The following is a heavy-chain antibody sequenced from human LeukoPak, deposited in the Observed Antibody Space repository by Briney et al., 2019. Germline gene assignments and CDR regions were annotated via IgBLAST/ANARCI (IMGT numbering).Heavy chain of an antibody. J-gene: IGHJ6*02. Sequence: ASVKVSCKASGGTFSSYAISWVRQAPGQGLEWMGGIIPIFGTANYAQKFQCRVTITADESTSTAYMELSSLRSEDTAVYYCARVVLGSGSYYTKGYYYYGMDVWGQGTTVTVSS. CDR1: GGTFSSYA. CDR3: ARVVLGSGSYYTKGYYYYGMDV. V-gene: IGHV1-69*01. CDR2: IIPIFGTA. D-gene: IGHD1-26*01.